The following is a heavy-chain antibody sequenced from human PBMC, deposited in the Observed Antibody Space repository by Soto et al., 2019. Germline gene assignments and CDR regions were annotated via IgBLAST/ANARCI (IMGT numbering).Heavy chain of an antibody. D-gene: IGHD2-2*02. V-gene: IGHV4-31*03. CDR3: ARARFQVLYGKPYFDS. J-gene: IGHJ4*02. Sequence: NPSETLSLTCTVSGGSITTGGSYWSWIRQHPGKGLEWIGNIYHSGNTYYNPSLKSRLTISVDTSKNHFSLMVDSVTAADTAVYYCARARFQVLYGKPYFDSWGQGTLVTVS. CDR2: IYHSGNT. CDR1: GGSITTGGSY.